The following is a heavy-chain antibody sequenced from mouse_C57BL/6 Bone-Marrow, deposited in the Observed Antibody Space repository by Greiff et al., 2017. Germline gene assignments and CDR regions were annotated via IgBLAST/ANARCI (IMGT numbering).Heavy chain of an antibody. V-gene: IGHV1-53*01. J-gene: IGHJ2*01. D-gene: IGHD2-4*01. CDR3: ARPGGYYDYPYYFDY. CDR1: GYTFTSYW. CDR2: INPSNGGT. Sequence: QVQLQQPGTELVKPGASVKLSCKASGYTFTSYWMHWVKQRPGQGLEWIGNINPSNGGTNYNEKFKSKATLTVDKSSSTAYMQLSSLTSEDSAVYYCARPGGYYDYPYYFDYWGQGTTLTVSS.